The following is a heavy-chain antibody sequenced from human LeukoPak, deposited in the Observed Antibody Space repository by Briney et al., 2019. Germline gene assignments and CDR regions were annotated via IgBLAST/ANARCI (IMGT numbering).Heavy chain of an antibody. D-gene: IGHD5-24*01. V-gene: IGHV3-43*02. Sequence: GGSLRLSCAASGFTFSSYAMHWVRQAPGEGLEWVFLISGDGGSTYYVVSVKGRFTISRDNSKNSLYLHMNSLTTEDTALYYCAKDYVRDGYNYGVFQNWGRGTLVTVSS. J-gene: IGHJ4*02. CDR3: AKDYVRDGYNYGVFQN. CDR2: ISGDGGST. CDR1: GFTFSSYA.